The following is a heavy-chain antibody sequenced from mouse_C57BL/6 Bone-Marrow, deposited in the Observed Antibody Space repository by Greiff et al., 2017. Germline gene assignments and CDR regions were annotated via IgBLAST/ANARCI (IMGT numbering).Heavy chain of an antibody. CDR3: ARGGIYYGYDGYFDV. CDR1: GFTFSSYA. CDR2: ISDGGSYT. J-gene: IGHJ1*03. Sequence: EVKLMESGGGLVKPGGSLKLSCAASGFTFSSYAMSWVRQTPEKRLEWVATISDGGSYTYYPDNVKGRFTISRDNAKNNLYLQMSHLKSEDTAMYYCARGGIYYGYDGYFDVWGTGTTVTVSS. V-gene: IGHV5-4*03. D-gene: IGHD2-2*01.